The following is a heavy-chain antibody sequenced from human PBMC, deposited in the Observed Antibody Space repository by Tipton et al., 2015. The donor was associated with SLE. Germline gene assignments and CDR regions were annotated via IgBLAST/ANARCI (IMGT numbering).Heavy chain of an antibody. CDR2: INHSGST. D-gene: IGHD3-10*01. Sequence: TLSLTCAVYGGSFSGYYWSWIRQPPGKGLEWIGEINHSGSTNYNPSLKSRVTISRDNAKNSLYLQMNSLRAEDTAVYYCARESYYSGYFDYWGQGTLVTVSS. V-gene: IGHV4-34*01. CDR3: ARESYYSGYFDY. J-gene: IGHJ4*02. CDR1: GGSFSGYY.